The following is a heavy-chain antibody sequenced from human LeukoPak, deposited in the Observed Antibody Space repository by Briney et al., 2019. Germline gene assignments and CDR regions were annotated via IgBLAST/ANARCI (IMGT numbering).Heavy chain of an antibody. J-gene: IGHJ4*02. CDR3: ARFAGSDYTGSFDL. V-gene: IGHV3-33*01. Sequence: GGSLRLSCAGSGFRFSTYGMHWVRQAPGKGLEWLGYVWFDESNSDYVGPVKGRFTISRDNSKNTVFLQMNSLRAEDTAVYHCARFAGSDYTGSFDLWGQGTPVTVSS. D-gene: IGHD3-10*01. CDR1: GFRFSTYG. CDR2: VWFDESNS.